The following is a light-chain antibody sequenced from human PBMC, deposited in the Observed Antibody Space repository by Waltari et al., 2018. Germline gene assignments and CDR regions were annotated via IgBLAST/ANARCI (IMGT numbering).Light chain of an antibody. Sequence: DVVMTQSPLSLPVTLGQPASISCRSSQSLLHSDGNTYLSWFQQRPGQSPRRLIYKVSNRDSGVPDRFSGSGSVTDFTLKISRVEAEDLGVYYCMQGTHWPRYTFGQGTKLDIK. CDR3: MQGTHWPRYT. V-gene: IGKV2-30*02. CDR1: QSLLHSDGNTY. CDR2: KVS. J-gene: IGKJ2*01.